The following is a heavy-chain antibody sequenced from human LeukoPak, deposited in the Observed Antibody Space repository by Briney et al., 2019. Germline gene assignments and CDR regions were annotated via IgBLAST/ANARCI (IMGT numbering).Heavy chain of an antibody. CDR1: GGSISSYY. V-gene: IGHV4-4*07. J-gene: IGHJ4*02. CDR3: ARDFRGYSYGPFDY. D-gene: IGHD5-18*01. CDR2: IYTSGST. Sequence: SETLSLTCTVSGGSISSYYWSWIRQPAVKGLEWIGRIYTSGSTNYNPSLKSRVTMSVDTSKNQFSLKLSSVTAADTAVYYCARDFRGYSYGPFDYWGQGTLVTVSS.